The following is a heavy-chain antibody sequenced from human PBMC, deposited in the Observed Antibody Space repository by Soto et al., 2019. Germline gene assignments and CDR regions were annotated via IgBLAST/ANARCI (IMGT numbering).Heavy chain of an antibody. CDR3: AISGLVTTPYYMDV. CDR2: INHNGRT. Sequence: SETLSLTCAVYGGSFSGYYWSWIRQPPGKGLEWNGEINHNGRTNYNPSLKSRVTITVDTSKNQYSLKLSSVTAANTAVHNCAISGLVTTPYYMDVSGKGTTVTVSS. CDR1: GGSFSGYY. V-gene: IGHV4-34*01. D-gene: IGHD5-12*01. J-gene: IGHJ6*03.